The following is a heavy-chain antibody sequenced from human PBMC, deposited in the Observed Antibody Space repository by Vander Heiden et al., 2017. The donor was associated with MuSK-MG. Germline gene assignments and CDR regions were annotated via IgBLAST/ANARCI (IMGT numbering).Heavy chain of an antibody. V-gene: IGHV4-31*03. CDR2: IYYSGST. Sequence: QVQLQESGPGLVKPSQTLSLTCTVSGRSISSGGYYWRWIRQHPGKGLEWIGYIYYSGSTYYNPSLKSRVTISVDTSKNQFSLKLSSVTAAETAVYYCARASGHYYDSGGYYPFDYWGQGTLVTVSS. J-gene: IGHJ4*02. CDR1: GRSISSGGYY. D-gene: IGHD3-22*01. CDR3: ARASGHYYDSGGYYPFDY.